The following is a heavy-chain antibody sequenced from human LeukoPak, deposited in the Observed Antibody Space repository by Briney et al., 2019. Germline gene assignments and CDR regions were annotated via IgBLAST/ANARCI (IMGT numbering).Heavy chain of an antibody. D-gene: IGHD6-13*01. J-gene: IGHJ4*02. V-gene: IGHV1-69*13. CDR1: GGTFSSYA. CDR3: ARVGSSSVYFDY. Sequence: SVKVSCKASGGTFSSYAISWVRQAPGQGLEWMGGIIPIFGTANYAQKSQGRVTITADESTSTAYMELSSLRSEDTAVYYCARVGSSSVYFDYWGQGTLVTVSS. CDR2: IIPIFGTA.